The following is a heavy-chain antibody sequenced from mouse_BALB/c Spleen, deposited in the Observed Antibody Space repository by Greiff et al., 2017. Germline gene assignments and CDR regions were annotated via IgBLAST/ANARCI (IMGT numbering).Heavy chain of an antibody. Sequence: VQLQQSGTVLARPGASVKMSCKASGYTFTSYWMHWVKQRPGQGLEWIGAIYPGNSDTSYNQKFKGKAKLTAVTSTSTAYMELSSLTNEDSAVYYCTGGNYAAWFAYWGQGTLVTVSA. D-gene: IGHD2-1*01. V-gene: IGHV1-5*01. CDR3: TGGNYAAWFAY. CDR2: IYPGNSDT. CDR1: GYTFTSYW. J-gene: IGHJ3*01.